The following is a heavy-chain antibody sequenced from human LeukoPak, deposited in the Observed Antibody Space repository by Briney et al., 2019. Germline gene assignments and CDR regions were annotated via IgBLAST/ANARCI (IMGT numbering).Heavy chain of an antibody. CDR2: VNPNSGGT. CDR1: GYTFTGYY. CDR3: ARGEISGWFCDY. Sequence: ASVKVSCKASGYTFTGYYMHWVRQAPGQGLEWMGWVNPNSGGTNYAQKFQGRVTMTRDTSISTAYMELSRLRSDDTAVYYCARGEISGWFCDYWGQGTLVTVSS. V-gene: IGHV1-2*02. J-gene: IGHJ4*02. D-gene: IGHD6-19*01.